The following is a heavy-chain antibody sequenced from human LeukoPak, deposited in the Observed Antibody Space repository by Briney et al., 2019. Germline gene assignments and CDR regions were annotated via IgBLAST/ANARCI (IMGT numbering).Heavy chain of an antibody. V-gene: IGHV1-46*01. D-gene: IGHD4-17*01. CDR3: ARDRFAAVTTWVCDH. CDR2: INPSGGST. Sequence: GASVKVSCKASGYTFTNYFMHWVRQAPGQGLEWMGVINPSGGSTTYAQKFQGRVTMTRDTSTNTVYMDLSSLRSEDTAVYYCARDRFAAVTTWVCDHWGRGTLVTVSS. CDR1: GYTFTNYF. J-gene: IGHJ5*02.